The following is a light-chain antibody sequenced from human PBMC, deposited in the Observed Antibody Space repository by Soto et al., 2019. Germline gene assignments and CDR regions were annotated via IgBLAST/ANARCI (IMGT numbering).Light chain of an antibody. CDR3: QQYGTSPFT. CDR2: GAS. J-gene: IGKJ3*01. V-gene: IGKV3-20*01. Sequence: EIVLTQSPGTLSLSPGEGATLSCRASQSVNNNYLAWYQQRPGQAPRLLIYGASSRPNGVPDRFFGSGSGTDSTLTISRLEPEDFAVFFCQQYGTSPFTFGPGTKVDIK. CDR1: QSVNNNY.